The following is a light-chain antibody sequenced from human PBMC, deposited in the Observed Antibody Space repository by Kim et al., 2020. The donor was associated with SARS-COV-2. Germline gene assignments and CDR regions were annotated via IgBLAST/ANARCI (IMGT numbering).Light chain of an antibody. Sequence: SYELTQPPSVSVAPGQTATITCGGDNIGSKSVHWYQQKPGQAPVLVIHYDGQRPSGIPERFSGSNSGNTATLPISRVEAGDEADYSCQGWHTSTDGVFGGGTQRTVL. J-gene: IGLJ3*02. CDR1: NIGSKS. V-gene: IGLV3-21*04. CDR3: QGWHTSTDGV. CDR2: YDG.